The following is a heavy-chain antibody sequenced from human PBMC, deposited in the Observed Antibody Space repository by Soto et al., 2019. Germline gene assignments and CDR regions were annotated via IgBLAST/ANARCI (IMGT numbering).Heavy chain of an antibody. V-gene: IGHV1-69*01. CDR1: GGTFSSYS. CDR2: IIPIFGKA. CDR3: ARDGGRHSGGIDY. Sequence: QVQLVQSGAEVKKPGSSVKVSCKACGGTFSSYSINWVRQAPGQGREWMGEIIPIFGKANYAQKFQGRVTITADESTSKAYMELSSLRSEDADLYYCARDGGRHSGGIDYWGQGTLVTVSS. D-gene: IGHD1-26*01. J-gene: IGHJ4*02.